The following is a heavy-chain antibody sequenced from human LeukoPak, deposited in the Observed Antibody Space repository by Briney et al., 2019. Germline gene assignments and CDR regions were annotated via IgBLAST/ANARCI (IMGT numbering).Heavy chain of an antibody. CDR1: GGSISGSSDY. CDR2: IYYSGTT. J-gene: IGHJ4*02. V-gene: IGHV4-39*01. CDR3: TSGSYYYPDY. D-gene: IGHD1-26*01. Sequence: PSETLSLTCTVSGGSISGSSDYWGWIRQPPGKGLEWIGSIYYSGTTYYSPSLKSRVTISVDTPKNQFSLNLSSVTAADTAVYSCTSGSYYYPDYWGKGTLVTVSS.